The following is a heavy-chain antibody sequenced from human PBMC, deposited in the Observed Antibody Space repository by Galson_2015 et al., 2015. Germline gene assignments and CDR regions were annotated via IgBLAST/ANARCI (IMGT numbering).Heavy chain of an antibody. Sequence: SLRLSCAASGFTFSSYWMHWVRQAPGKGLVWVSRINSDGSSTTYADSVKGRLTISRDNAKNTVYLQMNSLRAEDTAVYYCGRDQRRWLQVDYWGQGTLVTVSS. J-gene: IGHJ4*02. V-gene: IGHV3-74*01. D-gene: IGHD5-24*01. CDR1: GFTFSSYW. CDR3: GRDQRRWLQVDY. CDR2: INSDGSST.